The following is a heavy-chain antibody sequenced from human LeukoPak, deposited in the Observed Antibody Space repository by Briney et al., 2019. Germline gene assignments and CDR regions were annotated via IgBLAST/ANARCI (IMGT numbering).Heavy chain of an antibody. CDR2: LSGSGRYR. J-gene: IGHJ4*02. CDR1: GFIFSTYV. Sequence: GGSLRLSCAASGFIFSTYVMSWVRQAPGKGLEWVSGLSGSGRYRYYADSVKGRFTISRDNPKDTLYLQMNSLRAEDTAVYYCAKVAITMILRYYFDYWGQGTLVTVSS. D-gene: IGHD3-22*01. V-gene: IGHV3-23*01. CDR3: AKVAITMILRYYFDY.